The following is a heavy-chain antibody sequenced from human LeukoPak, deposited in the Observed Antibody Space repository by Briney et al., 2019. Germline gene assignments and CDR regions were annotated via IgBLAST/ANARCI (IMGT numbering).Heavy chain of an antibody. J-gene: IGHJ2*01. CDR1: VYTFTHYL. D-gene: IGHD4-17*01. V-gene: IGHV1-2*02. Sequence: GASVNVSCKASVYTFTHYLMHWVGQAPGQGLEWMGWISPNSGDTKYAQKFQGRVTMTRDTSISTAYMEVSRLRSDDTAFYCCVRGLTTVATWLYLWGRGTLVTVSS. CDR2: ISPNSGDT. CDR3: VRGLTTVATWLYL.